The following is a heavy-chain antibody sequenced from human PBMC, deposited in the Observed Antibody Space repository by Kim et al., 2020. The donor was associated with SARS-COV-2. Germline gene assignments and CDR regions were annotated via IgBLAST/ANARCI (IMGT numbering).Heavy chain of an antibody. D-gene: IGHD3-22*01. CDR1: GGSFSGYY. Sequence: SETLSLTCAVYGGSFSGYYWSWIRQPPGKGLEWIGEINHSGSTNYNPSLKSRVTISVDTSKNQFSLKLSSVTAAETAVYYCARWARRYESSGYYRPGFDYWGEGTPVTVSS. CDR2: INHSGST. CDR3: ARWARRYESSGYYRPGFDY. V-gene: IGHV4-34*01. J-gene: IGHJ4*02.